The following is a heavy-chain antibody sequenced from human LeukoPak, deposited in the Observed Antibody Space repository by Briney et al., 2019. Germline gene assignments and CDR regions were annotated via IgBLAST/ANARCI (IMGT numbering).Heavy chain of an antibody. D-gene: IGHD6-19*01. CDR2: ISGGAT. V-gene: IGHV3-49*03. J-gene: IGHJ4*02. Sequence: GGSLRLSCTASGFTFGDYLMSWFRQAPGKGLEWIGFISGGATEYAASVKGRFTISRDDSTSIAYLQVNSLTTEDTAVYYCSRGSGWLSVYWGQGTLVTVSS. CDR1: GFTFGDYL. CDR3: SRGSGWLSVY.